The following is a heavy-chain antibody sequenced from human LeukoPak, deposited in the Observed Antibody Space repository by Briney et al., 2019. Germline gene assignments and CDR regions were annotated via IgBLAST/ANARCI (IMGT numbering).Heavy chain of an antibody. CDR2: IYNSGTT. V-gene: IGHV4-4*07. CDR3: ARDRLGATGHWRIDV. J-gene: IGHJ2*01. CDR1: GVSISSYY. Sequence: SETLSLTCTVSGVSISSYYWSWIRQPAGKGLEWLGRIYNSGTTTYSPSLESRVTMSLDTSKNRFSLSLSSVTAADTAVYYCARDRLGATGHWRIDVWGRGTLVTVSS. D-gene: IGHD1-26*01.